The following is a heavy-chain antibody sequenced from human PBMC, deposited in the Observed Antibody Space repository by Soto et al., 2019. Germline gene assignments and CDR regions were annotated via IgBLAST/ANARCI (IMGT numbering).Heavy chain of an antibody. J-gene: IGHJ4*02. CDR1: GFTFSSYA. D-gene: IGHD6-19*01. Sequence: EVQLLESGGGLVQPGGSLRLSCAASGFTFSSYAMSWVRQAPGKGLEWVSAISGSGGSTYYADSVKDRFTISSDNSKKALYLQMNSLRAEYTAVYYCAKHLAVAGPITYYFADWGQGNLVTVSS. CDR3: AKHLAVAGPITYYFAD. CDR2: ISGSGGST. V-gene: IGHV3-23*01.